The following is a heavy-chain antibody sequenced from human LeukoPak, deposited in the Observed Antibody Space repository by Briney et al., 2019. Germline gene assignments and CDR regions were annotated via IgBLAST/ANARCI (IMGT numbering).Heavy chain of an antibody. J-gene: IGHJ4*02. CDR3: AREVAAAGTGHHFDY. CDR2: INPNSGGT. CDR1: GYTFTGYY. Sequence: GAAVKVSCKASGYTFTGYYMHWVRQAPGQGLEWMGWINPNSGGTHYAQKFRGRVTMTRDTSISTAYMELSRLRSDDTAVYYCAREVAAAGTGHHFDYWGQGTLVTVSS. D-gene: IGHD6-13*01. V-gene: IGHV1-2*02.